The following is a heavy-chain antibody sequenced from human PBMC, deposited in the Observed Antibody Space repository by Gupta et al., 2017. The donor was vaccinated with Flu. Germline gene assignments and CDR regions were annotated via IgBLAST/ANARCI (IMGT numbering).Heavy chain of an antibody. D-gene: IGHD2-2*01. Sequence: SGQPGGSLRLSCAASGFTFSSYAMSWVRQAPGKGLEWVSAISGSGGSTYYADSVKGRFTISRDNSKNTLYLQMNSLRAEDTAVYYCAKQLPQDWYYYGMDVWGQGTTVTVSS. CDR3: AKQLPQDWYYYGMDV. J-gene: IGHJ6*02. V-gene: IGHV3-23*01. CDR1: GFTFSSYA. CDR2: ISGSGGST.